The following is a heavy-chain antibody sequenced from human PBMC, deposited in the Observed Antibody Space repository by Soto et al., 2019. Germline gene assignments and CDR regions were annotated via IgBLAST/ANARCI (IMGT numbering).Heavy chain of an antibody. CDR2: IIPILGIA. CDR3: ARSSGSAAFEP. J-gene: IGHJ5*02. Sequence: QVQLVQSGAEVKKPGSSVKVSCKASGGTFSSYTISWVRQAPGQGLEWMGRIIPILGIANYAQKFQGRVTXTXXKSTSTAYMELSSLRSEDTAVYYCARSSGSAAFEPWGQGTLVTASS. CDR1: GGTFSSYT. V-gene: IGHV1-69*02. D-gene: IGHD3-10*01.